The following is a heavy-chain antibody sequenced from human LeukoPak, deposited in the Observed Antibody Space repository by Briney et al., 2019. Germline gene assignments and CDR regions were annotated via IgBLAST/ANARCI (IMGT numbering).Heavy chain of an antibody. CDR2: ITGNALNT. Sequence: GGSLRLSCAASGFTFSNYAMSWVRQAPGKGLEWVSSITGNALNTYQADFIKGRFTISRDDSKNTLYLHLSSLRVEDTAVYYCAKLQDFYDNSGYSYFDNWGQGTLVTLSS. CDR1: GFTFSNYA. D-gene: IGHD3-22*01. V-gene: IGHV3-23*01. J-gene: IGHJ4*02. CDR3: AKLQDFYDNSGYSYFDN.